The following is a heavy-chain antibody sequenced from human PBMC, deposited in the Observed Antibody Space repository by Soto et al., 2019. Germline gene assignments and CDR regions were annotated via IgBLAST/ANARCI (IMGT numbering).Heavy chain of an antibody. CDR3: ARRYGGNFDY. J-gene: IGHJ4*02. CDR2: IYYSGST. Sequence: SETLSLTCTVSGGSINNYYWSWIRQPPGRGLEWIGYIYYSGSTNYNPSLKSRVTISVDTSKNQFSLKLSSVTAADTAVYYCARRYGGNFDYWGQGTLVTVSS. V-gene: IGHV4-59*01. D-gene: IGHD1-26*01. CDR1: GGSINNYY.